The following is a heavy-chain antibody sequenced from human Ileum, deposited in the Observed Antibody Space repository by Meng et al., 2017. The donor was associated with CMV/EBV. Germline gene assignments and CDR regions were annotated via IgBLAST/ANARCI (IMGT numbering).Heavy chain of an antibody. D-gene: IGHD1-1*01. J-gene: IGHJ4*02. CDR2: IDCTGRYI. CDR3: ASDERAGSSVEF. CDR1: ESTFSTYG. V-gene: IGHV3-21*01. Sequence: GESLKISCEASESTFSTYGMNWVRQTPGKGLERVSSIDCTGRYIHYADSLEGRFTMSRDNTRRSLFLQMNSLRAEDTAVYYCASDERAGSSVEFRGQGTLVTVSS.